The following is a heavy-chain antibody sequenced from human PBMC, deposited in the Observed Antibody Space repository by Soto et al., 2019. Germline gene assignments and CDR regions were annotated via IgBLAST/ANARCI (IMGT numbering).Heavy chain of an antibody. J-gene: IGHJ4*02. CDR1: GFTFRSYG. V-gene: IGHV3-33*01. Sequence: HPGGSLRLSCAASGFTFRSYGIHWVRQAPGKGLEWVAVIWYDGSDKYYADSVKGRFTISRDNSKNTLSLQMNSLRAEDTAVYYCARDRHSTSSGYFEYWGQGTLVTVSS. CDR3: ARDRHSTSSGYFEY. D-gene: IGHD6-6*01. CDR2: IWYDGSDK.